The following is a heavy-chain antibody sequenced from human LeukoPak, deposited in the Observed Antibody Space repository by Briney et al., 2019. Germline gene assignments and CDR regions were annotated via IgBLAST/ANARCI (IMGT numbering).Heavy chain of an antibody. CDR3: ARDKGYYDSSGYYPYYYYYGMDV. CDR2: ISYDGSNK. CDR1: GFTFSSYA. Sequence: GGSLRLSCAASGFTFSSYAMHWVRQAPGKGLEWVAVISYDGSNKYYADSVKGRFTISRDNSKNTLYLQMNSLRAEDTAVYYRARDKGYYDSSGYYPYYYYYGMDVWGQGTTVTVS. V-gene: IGHV3-30-3*01. D-gene: IGHD3-22*01. J-gene: IGHJ6*02.